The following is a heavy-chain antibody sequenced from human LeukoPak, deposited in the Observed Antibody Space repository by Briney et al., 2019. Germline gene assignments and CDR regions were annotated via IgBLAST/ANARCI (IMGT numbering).Heavy chain of an antibody. CDR1: GGSFSGYY. CDR2: INHSGST. D-gene: IGHD3-22*01. Sequence: SETLSLTCAVYGGSFSGYYWSWIRQPPGKGLEWIGEINHSGSTNYNPSLKSRVTISVDTSKNQFSLKLSSVTAADTAVYYCARGQLLVTYYYDSSGYYFSGWGQGTLVTVSS. V-gene: IGHV4-34*01. CDR3: ARGQLLVTYYYDSSGYYFSG. J-gene: IGHJ4*02.